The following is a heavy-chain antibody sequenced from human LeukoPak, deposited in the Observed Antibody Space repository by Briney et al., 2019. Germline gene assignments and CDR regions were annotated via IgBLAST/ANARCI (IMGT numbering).Heavy chain of an antibody. CDR3: AREGGSYDSSGDYSLYYYFDY. V-gene: IGHV4-61*02. Sequence: PSQTLSLTCPVSGGSINSGNNYWSWIRPPAGKGLEWIGRIYSSGTTTYNPSLKSRVTISVDTSKNQFSLTLSSVTAADTAVYYCAREGGSYDSSGDYSLYYYFDYWGQGTLVTVSS. D-gene: IGHD3-22*01. CDR1: GGSINSGNNY. CDR2: IYSSGTT. J-gene: IGHJ4*02.